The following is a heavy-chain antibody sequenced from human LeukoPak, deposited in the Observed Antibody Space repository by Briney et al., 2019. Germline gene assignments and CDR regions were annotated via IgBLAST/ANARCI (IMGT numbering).Heavy chain of an antibody. CDR1: GFTFSSYA. J-gene: IGHJ5*02. V-gene: IGHV3-30*04. CDR2: ISYDGSNK. CDR3: ARPAAAGTAWFDP. Sequence: PGGSLRLSCAASGFTFSSYAMHWVRQAPGKGLEWVAVISYDGSNKYYADSVKGRFTISRDNSKNTLYLQMNSLRAEDTAVYYCARPAAAGTAWFDPWGQETLVTVSS. D-gene: IGHD6-13*01.